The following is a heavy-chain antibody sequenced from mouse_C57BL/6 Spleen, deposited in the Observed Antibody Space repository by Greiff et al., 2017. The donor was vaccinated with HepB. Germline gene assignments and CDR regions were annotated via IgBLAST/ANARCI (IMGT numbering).Heavy chain of an antibody. CDR3: ARSNYCSFYAMDY. V-gene: IGHV2-2*01. CDR1: GFSLTSYG. CDR2: IWSGGST. Sequence: VQLQQSGPGLVQPSQSLSITCTVSGFSLTSYGVHWVRQSPGKGLEWLGVIWSGGSTDYHAVFISRLSISKDNSKSQVFFKMNSRKADEAAIYYCARSNYCSFYAMDYWVQGTSVTVSS. D-gene: IGHD1-1*01. J-gene: IGHJ4*01.